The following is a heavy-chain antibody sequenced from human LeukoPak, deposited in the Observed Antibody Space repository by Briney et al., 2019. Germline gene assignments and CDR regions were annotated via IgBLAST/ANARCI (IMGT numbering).Heavy chain of an antibody. J-gene: IGHJ5*02. V-gene: IGHV3-33*01. CDR1: GFTFSRFG. CDR3: VRGVGVSRFNYFDP. CDR2: IWYDASDR. D-gene: IGHD5-24*01. Sequence: GRSLTLSCAASGFTFSRFGMHWVRQAPGKGREWVAVIWYDASDRYYADSVKGRFTISRDNSKNTLFLQMNSLRDDDTAVYYCVRGVGVSRFNYFDPWGQGTLVVVSS.